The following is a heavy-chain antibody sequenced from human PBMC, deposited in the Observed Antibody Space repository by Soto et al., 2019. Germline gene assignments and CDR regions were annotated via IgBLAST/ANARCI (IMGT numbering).Heavy chain of an antibody. D-gene: IGHD1-20*01. CDR3: IPNISGSLGY. CDR1: GFRFSGYT. V-gene: IGHV3-23*01. Sequence: GGSLRLSCAASGFRFSGYTMSWVRQAPGKGLEWVSGISDTTYYADSVKGRFTISRDNSKSMLYLQMNSLRVEDTAVYYCIPNISGSLGYWGQGTLVTVSS. CDR2: ISDTT. J-gene: IGHJ4*02.